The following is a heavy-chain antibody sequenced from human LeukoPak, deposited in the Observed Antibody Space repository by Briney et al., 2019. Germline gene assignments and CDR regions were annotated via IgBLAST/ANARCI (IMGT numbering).Heavy chain of an antibody. CDR3: ATYDSWSGYNIAY. Sequence: GGSLRLSCVVSGFTLSSRWMMWVRQAPGEGLEWMTNINRDGSEKNYVDSVKGRFTITRVNAENSLYLQMNSLKVEDSAIYYCATYDSWSGYNIAYWGQGTLVTVSS. D-gene: IGHD3-3*01. J-gene: IGHJ4*02. V-gene: IGHV3-7*03. CDR2: INRDGSEK. CDR1: GFTLSSRW.